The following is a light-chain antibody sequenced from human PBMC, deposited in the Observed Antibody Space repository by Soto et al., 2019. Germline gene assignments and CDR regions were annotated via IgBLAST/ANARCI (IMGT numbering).Light chain of an antibody. Sequence: EIVLTQSPAXLSLSPGERATLSCRASQGVSSYLAWYQQKPGQAPRLLIYDASNRATGIPARFSGSGPGTDFTLTISSLXPEDFAVYYCQQRSNCPFGGXTKVEIK. V-gene: IGKV3D-11*01. CDR1: QGVSSY. CDR3: QQRSNCP. CDR2: DAS. J-gene: IGKJ4*01.